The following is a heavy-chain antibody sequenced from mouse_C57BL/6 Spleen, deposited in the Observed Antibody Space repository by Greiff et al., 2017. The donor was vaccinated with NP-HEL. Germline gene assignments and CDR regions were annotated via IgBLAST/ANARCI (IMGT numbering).Heavy chain of an antibody. D-gene: IGHD1-1*01. CDR2: ISSGGSYT. Sequence: EVKVVESGGDLVKPGGSLKLSCAASGFTFSSYGMSWVRQTPDKRLEWVATISSGGSYTYYPDSVKGRFTISRDNAKNTLYLRMSSLKSEDTAMYYCAREGDYGISWFAYWGQGTLVTVSA. V-gene: IGHV5-6*01. CDR3: AREGDYGISWFAY. J-gene: IGHJ3*01. CDR1: GFTFSSYG.